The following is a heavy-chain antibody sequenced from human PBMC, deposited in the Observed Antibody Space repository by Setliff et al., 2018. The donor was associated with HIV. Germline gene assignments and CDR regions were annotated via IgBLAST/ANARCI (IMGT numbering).Heavy chain of an antibody. CDR2: IYLGDSDT. Sequence: GESLKISCKGSGYRFTSYWIDWVRQTPGKGLEWMGIIYLGDSDTRYSPSFQGQVTISADKSISTAYLQWSSLKASDTALYYCVRGSGWLFDYWGQGTLVTVSS. D-gene: IGHD6-19*01. J-gene: IGHJ4*02. CDR1: GYRFTSYW. CDR3: VRGSGWLFDY. V-gene: IGHV5-51*01.